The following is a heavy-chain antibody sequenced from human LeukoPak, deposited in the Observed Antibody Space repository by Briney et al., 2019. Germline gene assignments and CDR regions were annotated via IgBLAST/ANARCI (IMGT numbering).Heavy chain of an antibody. V-gene: IGHV3-74*01. Sequence: PGGSLRLSCAASGFTFSSYWMHWVRQAPGKGLVWVSRINNDGSSTSYADSVKGRFTISRDNAKNTLYLQMNSLRAEDTAVYYCVSSYCSGGSCYSVSGYWGQGTLVTVSS. J-gene: IGHJ4*02. CDR2: INNDGSST. CDR1: GFTFSSYW. D-gene: IGHD2-15*01. CDR3: VSSYCSGGSCYSVSGY.